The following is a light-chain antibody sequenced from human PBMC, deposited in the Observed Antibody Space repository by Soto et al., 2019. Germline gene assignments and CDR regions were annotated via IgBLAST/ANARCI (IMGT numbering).Light chain of an antibody. Sequence: DVVLTQSPLSLPVTLGQPASISCRSTQSLVYSDGNIYLNWFQQRPGQSPRRLIYKVSNRDSGVPEKFSGRGSGTDFTLKISRVEAEDVGVYYCMQGTHWPPITFGQGTRLEIK. CDR3: MQGTHWPPIT. CDR2: KVS. V-gene: IGKV2-30*01. CDR1: QSLVYSDGNIY. J-gene: IGKJ5*01.